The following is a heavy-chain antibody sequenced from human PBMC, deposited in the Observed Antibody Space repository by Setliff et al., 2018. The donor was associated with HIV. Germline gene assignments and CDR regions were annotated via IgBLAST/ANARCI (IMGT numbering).Heavy chain of an antibody. J-gene: IGHJ6*03. CDR1: GYTFGKYY. V-gene: IGHV5-51*01. Sequence: GESLKISCQGSGYTFGKYYIAWVRQMPGKGLEWMGLIYPDDSYTTYSPAFEGHVTFSADKSNSTAYLQWSSLKASDTAMYYCARRNDYYYYMDVWGAGTTVTVS. CDR3: ARRNDYYYYMDV. CDR2: IYPDDSYT.